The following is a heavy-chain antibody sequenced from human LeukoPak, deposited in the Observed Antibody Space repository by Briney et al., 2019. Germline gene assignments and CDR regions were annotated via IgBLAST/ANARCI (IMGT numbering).Heavy chain of an antibody. J-gene: IGHJ4*02. Sequence: GGSLRLSCAASGFIVSSNYMSWVRQAPGKGLEWVSVIYSGGNTYYADSVKGRFTISRDNSKNTLFLQMNSLRAEDTAVYYRARGFAYYYFDYWGQGTLVTVSS. D-gene: IGHD3-10*01. CDR2: IYSGGNT. V-gene: IGHV3-53*01. CDR3: ARGFAYYYFDY. CDR1: GFIVSSNY.